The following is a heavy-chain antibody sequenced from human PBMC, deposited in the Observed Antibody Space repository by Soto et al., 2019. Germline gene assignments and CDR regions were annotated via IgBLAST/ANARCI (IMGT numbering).Heavy chain of an antibody. CDR3: ARTPTGQWIDY. V-gene: IGHV2-70*11. CDR2: IDWDDNK. Sequence: SGPTLVNPTQTLTLTCTFSGFSLSTSVMCVSWIRQPPGKALEWLARIDWDDNKHYSTSLKTRLTISKDTSKNQVVLTMTNVDPVDTATYYCARTPTGQWIDYWGQGTLVTVSS. J-gene: IGHJ4*02. D-gene: IGHD1-1*01. CDR1: GFSLSTSVMC.